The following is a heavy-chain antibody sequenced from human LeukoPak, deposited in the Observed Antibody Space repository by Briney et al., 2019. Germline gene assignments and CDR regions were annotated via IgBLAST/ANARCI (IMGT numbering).Heavy chain of an antibody. CDR3: ARDIGCRGGSCYHRPLLFDL. J-gene: IGHJ2*01. V-gene: IGHV4-61*01. CDR2: IYYSGST. D-gene: IGHD2-15*01. CDR1: GGSVSSGSYY. Sequence: SETLSLACTVSGGSVSSGSYYWSWIRQPPGKGLEWIGYIYYSGSTNYNPSLKSRVTISVDTSKNQFSLKLSSVTAADTAVYYCARDIGCRGGSCYHRPLLFDLWGRGTLVTVSS.